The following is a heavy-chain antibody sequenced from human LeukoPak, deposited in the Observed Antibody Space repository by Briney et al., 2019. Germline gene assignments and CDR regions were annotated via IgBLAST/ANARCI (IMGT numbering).Heavy chain of an antibody. CDR1: GGSFSGYY. D-gene: IGHD2-21*02. V-gene: IGHV4-34*01. CDR2: INHSGST. J-gene: IGHJ4*02. CDR3: ARVMSGGDTPPSFDY. Sequence: PSETLSLTCAVYGGSFSGYYWSWIRQPPGKGLEWIGEINHSGSTNYNPSLKSRVTISVDTSKNQFSLKLSSVTAADTAVYYCARVMSGGDTPPSFDYWGQGTLVTVSS.